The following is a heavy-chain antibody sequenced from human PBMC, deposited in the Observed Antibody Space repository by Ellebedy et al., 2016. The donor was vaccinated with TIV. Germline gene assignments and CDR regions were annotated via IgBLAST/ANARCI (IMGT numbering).Heavy chain of an antibody. CDR2: ISAYNGNT. J-gene: IGHJ5*02. Sequence: ASVKVSCKASGYTFTSYGISWVRQAPGQGLEWMGWISAYNGNTNYAQKLQGRVTMSTDTSTSTAYMELRSLRSDDTAVYYCARAVGREGIAAAGWFDPWGQGTLVTVSS. V-gene: IGHV1-18*04. D-gene: IGHD6-13*01. CDR3: ARAVGREGIAAAGWFDP. CDR1: GYTFTSYG.